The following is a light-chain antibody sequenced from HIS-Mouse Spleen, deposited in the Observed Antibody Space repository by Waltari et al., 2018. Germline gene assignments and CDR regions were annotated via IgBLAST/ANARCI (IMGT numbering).Light chain of an antibody. CDR2: GAS. CDR3: QQYGSSPPWT. J-gene: IGKJ1*01. Sequence: IVLTQSPGTLSLSPGERVTLSCRASQSVSSSYLAWYQQKPGQAPRLLIYGASSRATGIPDRFSGSGSGTDFTLTISRLEPEDFAVYYCQQYGSSPPWTFGQGTKVEIK. CDR1: QSVSSSY. V-gene: IGKV3-20*01.